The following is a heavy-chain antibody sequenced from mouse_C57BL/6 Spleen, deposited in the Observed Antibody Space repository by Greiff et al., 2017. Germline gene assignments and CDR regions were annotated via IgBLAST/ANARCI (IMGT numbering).Heavy chain of an antibody. CDR2: IYPGRGST. J-gene: IGHJ2*02. CDR3: ARRGGYGNYRKNYFDY. V-gene: IGHV1-55*01. CDR1: GYTFTSYW. D-gene: IGHD2-1*01. Sequence: QVQLQQPGAELVKPGASVKMSCKASGYTFTSYWITWVKQRPGQGLEWIGDIYPGRGSTNYNEKFKSKATLTVDTSSSTAYMQLSSLTSEDSAVYYCARRGGYGNYRKNYFDYWGQGTSLTVSS.